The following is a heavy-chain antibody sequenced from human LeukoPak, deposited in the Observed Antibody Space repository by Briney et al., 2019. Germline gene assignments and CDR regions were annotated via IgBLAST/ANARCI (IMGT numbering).Heavy chain of an antibody. J-gene: IGHJ4*02. CDR1: GGSISSYY. CDR3: AGRRRSIAVAVADY. CDR2: IYYSGST. Sequence: PSETLSLTCTVSGGSISSYYWSWIRQPPGQGLEWIGYIYYSGSTNYNPSLKSRVTISVDTSKNQFSLKLSSVTAADTAVYYCAGRRRSIAVAVADYRSQGTLVTVSS. V-gene: IGHV4-59*01. D-gene: IGHD6-19*01.